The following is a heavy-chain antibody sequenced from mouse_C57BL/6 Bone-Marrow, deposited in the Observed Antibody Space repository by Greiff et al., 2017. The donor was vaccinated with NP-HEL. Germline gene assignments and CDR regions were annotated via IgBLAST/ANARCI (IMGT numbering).Heavy chain of an antibody. Sequence: EVKVVESGGGLVQPGGSLKLSCAASGFTFSDYYMYWVRQTPEKRLEWVAYISNGGGSTYYPDTVKGRFTISRDNAKNTLYLQMSRLKSEDTAMYYCARQEGYDYDAMDYWGQGTSVTVSS. J-gene: IGHJ4*01. CDR2: ISNGGGST. CDR3: ARQEGYDYDAMDY. CDR1: GFTFSDYY. V-gene: IGHV5-12*01.